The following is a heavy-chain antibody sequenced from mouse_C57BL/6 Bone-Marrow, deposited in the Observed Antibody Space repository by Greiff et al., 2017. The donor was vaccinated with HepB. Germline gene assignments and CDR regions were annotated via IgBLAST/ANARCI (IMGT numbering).Heavy chain of an antibody. CDR2: ISDGGSYT. D-gene: IGHD2-5*01. J-gene: IGHJ2*01. CDR3: ARERGYSNYGFDY. Sequence: VQLKESGGGLVKPGGSLKLSCAASGFTFSSYAMSWVRQTPEKRLEWVATISDGGSYTYYPDNVKGRFTISRDNAKNNLYLQMSHLKSEDTAMYYCARERGYSNYGFDYWGQGTTLTVSS. V-gene: IGHV5-4*01. CDR1: GFTFSSYA.